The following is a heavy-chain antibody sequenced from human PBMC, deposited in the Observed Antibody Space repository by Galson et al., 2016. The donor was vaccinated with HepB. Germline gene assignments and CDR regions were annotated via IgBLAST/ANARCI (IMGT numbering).Heavy chain of an antibody. CDR1: GGSINSGGYY. Sequence: TLSLTCTVSGGSINSGGYYWSWIRQHPGKGLEWIGYIYYNGNTHYNPSLRSRVTISVDTSKNQFSLRLSSVTAADTAVYYCARGGGSYVWGSPDAFDIWGQGTMVTVSS. D-gene: IGHD3-16*01. CDR3: ARGGGSYVWGSPDAFDI. V-gene: IGHV4-31*03. J-gene: IGHJ3*02. CDR2: IYYNGNT.